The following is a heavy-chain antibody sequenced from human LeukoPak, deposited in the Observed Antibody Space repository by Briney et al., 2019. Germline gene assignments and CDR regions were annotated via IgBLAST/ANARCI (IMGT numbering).Heavy chain of an antibody. CDR1: GFTFDDYG. J-gene: IGHJ1*01. CDR2: VNWIGDTT. CDR3: ATNPPGRTYLQD. V-gene: IGHV3-20*04. D-gene: IGHD1-1*01. Sequence: GGSLRLSCAASGFTFDDYGMTWVRQVPGKGLEWIAEVNWIGDTTRYGDSVKGRFTISRDNAKNSLDLQINSLRVEDTAFYYCATNPPGRTYLQDWGQGTLVTVSS.